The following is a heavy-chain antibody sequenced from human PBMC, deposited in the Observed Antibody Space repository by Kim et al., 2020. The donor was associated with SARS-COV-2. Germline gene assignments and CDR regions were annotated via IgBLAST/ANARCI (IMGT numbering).Heavy chain of an antibody. CDR1: GYTFTGYY. Sequence: ASVKVSCKASGYTFTGYYMHWVRQAPGQGLEWMGRINPNSGGTNYAQKFQGRVTMTRDTSISTAYMELSRLRSDDTAVYYCARASTWYSSWFDPWGQGTLVTVSS. D-gene: IGHD4-4*01. CDR2: INPNSGGT. CDR3: ARASTWYSSWFDP. J-gene: IGHJ5*02. V-gene: IGHV1-2*06.